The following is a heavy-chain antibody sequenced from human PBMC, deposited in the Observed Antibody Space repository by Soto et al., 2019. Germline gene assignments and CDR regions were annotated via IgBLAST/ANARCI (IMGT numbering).Heavy chain of an antibody. CDR2: IYYSGST. CDR3: AREYQGSNGYYIDY. Sequence: SETLSLTCTVSGGSFSSGDYYWSWIRQPPGKGLEWIGYIYYSGSTYYNPSLKSRVTTSIDTSNNQFSLKLSSVTAADTAVYYCAREYQGSNGYYIDYWGQGTLVTVSS. V-gene: IGHV4-30-4*01. D-gene: IGHD3-22*01. CDR1: GGSFSSGDYY. J-gene: IGHJ4*02.